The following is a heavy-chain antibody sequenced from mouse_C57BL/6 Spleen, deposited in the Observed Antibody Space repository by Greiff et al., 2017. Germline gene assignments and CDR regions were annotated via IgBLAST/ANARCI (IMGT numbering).Heavy chain of an antibody. CDR3: ARWYYGSSSY. Sequence: VQLQQSGAELVRPGTSVKVSCKASGYAFTNYLIAWVKQRPGQGLEWIGVITPGSGGTNYNEKFKGKGTLTADKASSTADMELSRLTSEDSAVYFCARWYYGSSSYWGQGTTLTVSS. CDR1: GYAFTNYL. D-gene: IGHD1-1*01. V-gene: IGHV1-54*01. J-gene: IGHJ2*01. CDR2: ITPGSGGT.